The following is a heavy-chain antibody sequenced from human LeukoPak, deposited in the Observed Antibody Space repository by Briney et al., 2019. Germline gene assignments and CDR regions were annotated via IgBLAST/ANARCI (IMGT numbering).Heavy chain of an antibody. CDR3: ARDQYYYGSSGYPDLDY. J-gene: IGHJ4*02. CDR2: ISSSSSTI. CDR1: GFTFSSYS. V-gene: IGHV3-48*01. Sequence: GGSLRLSCAASGFTFSSYSMNWVRQAPGKGLEWVSYISSSSSTIYYADSVKGRFTISRDNAKNSLYLQMNSLRAEDTAVYYCARDQYYYGSSGYPDLDYWGQGTLVTVSS. D-gene: IGHD3-22*01.